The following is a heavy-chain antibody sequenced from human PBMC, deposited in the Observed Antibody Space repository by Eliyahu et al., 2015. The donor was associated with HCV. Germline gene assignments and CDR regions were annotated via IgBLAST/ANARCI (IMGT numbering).Heavy chain of an antibody. J-gene: IGHJ4*02. D-gene: IGHD6-19*01. CDR3: AKDYSSAWYWWD. V-gene: IGHV3-23*01. CDR1: GFTFSXYA. Sequence: EAQLLESGGGLVQPGGSLRLSCVXSGFTFSXYAMSWVRQTPGKGLEWVSGISGSSTYYADXVKDRFTISRDNSKNTVYLQMNNLRAEDTALYYCAKDYSSAWYWWDWGQGTLVTVS. CDR2: ISGSST.